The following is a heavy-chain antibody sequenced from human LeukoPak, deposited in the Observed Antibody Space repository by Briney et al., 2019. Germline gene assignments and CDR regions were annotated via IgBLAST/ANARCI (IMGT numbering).Heavy chain of an antibody. V-gene: IGHV3-33*08. CDR1: GFSFSTFG. J-gene: IGHJ4*02. CDR3: GRDSLGGDY. D-gene: IGHD3-16*01. CDR2: IWNDGSKK. Sequence: PGRPLRLSCAASGFSFSTFGMHWARRAPGKGLEWVAVIWNDGSKKFYAESVKGRFTISRDNSQNTLYLQMNRLRAEDTAVYYCGRDSLGGDYWGQGTLVTVSS.